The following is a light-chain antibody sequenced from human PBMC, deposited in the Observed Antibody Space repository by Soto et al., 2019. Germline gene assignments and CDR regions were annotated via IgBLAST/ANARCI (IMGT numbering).Light chain of an antibody. CDR1: QSVSTN. CDR3: QQYSSSPS. J-gene: IGKJ5*01. CDR2: GAS. Sequence: EIVLTQSPGTLSLSPGERVTLSCRASQSVSTNLAWYQQKPGQVPSLLIYGASTRASGIPARFSGSGSGTEFTLTIGSLQSEDFAVYYCQQYSSSPSFGQGTRLEIK. V-gene: IGKV3-15*01.